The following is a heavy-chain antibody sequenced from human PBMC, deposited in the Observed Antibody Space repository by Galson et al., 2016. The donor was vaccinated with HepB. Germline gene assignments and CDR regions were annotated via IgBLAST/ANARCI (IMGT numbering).Heavy chain of an antibody. CDR1: GFTFDNYA. J-gene: IGHJ3*02. Sequence: SLRLSCAASGFTFDNYAMHWVRQAPGKGLEWVSGISWNSGTIGYADSVKGRFTISRDNAKKSLYLQMNSLRVEDTALYFCAKDTGDGIVIWNEAFDIWGQGTMVTVSS. V-gene: IGHV3-9*01. CDR3: AKDTGDGIVIWNEAFDI. CDR2: ISWNSGTI. D-gene: IGHD3-3*01.